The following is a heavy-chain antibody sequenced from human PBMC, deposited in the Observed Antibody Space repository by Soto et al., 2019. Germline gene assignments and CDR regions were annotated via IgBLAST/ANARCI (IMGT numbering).Heavy chain of an antibody. J-gene: IGHJ6*02. V-gene: IGHV5-51*01. Sequence: PGESLKISCKRSGYSFTSYWIGWVRQMPWKGLEWMGIIYPGDSDTRYSPSFQGQVTISADKSISTAYLQWSSLKASDTAMYYCARHAEDDYYYYGMDVWGQGTTVTVSS. CDR1: GYSFTSYW. CDR3: ARHAEDDYYYYGMDV. CDR2: IYPGDSDT.